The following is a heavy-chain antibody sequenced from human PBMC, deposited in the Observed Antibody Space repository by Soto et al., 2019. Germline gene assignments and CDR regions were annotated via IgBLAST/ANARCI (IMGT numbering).Heavy chain of an antibody. V-gene: IGHV1-18*01. CDR2: ISAYNGNT. CDR1: GYTFTSYG. Sequence: ASVKVSCKASGYTFTSYGISWVRQAPGQGLEWMGWISAYNGNTNYAQKLQGRVTMTTDTSTSTAYMELRSLRSDDTAVYYCARDRGFVVRAPPVDYWGQGTLATVSS. J-gene: IGHJ4*02. CDR3: ARDRGFVVRAPPVDY. D-gene: IGHD3-10*01.